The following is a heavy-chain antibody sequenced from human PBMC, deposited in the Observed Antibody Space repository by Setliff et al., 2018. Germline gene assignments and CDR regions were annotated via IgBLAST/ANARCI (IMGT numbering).Heavy chain of an antibody. CDR3: ARHRRPDYGDFISWYFDL. J-gene: IGHJ2*01. CDR2: IYYGGGT. Sequence: PSETLSLTCDVSNYSISSGYYWGWVRQPPGKGLEWIATIYYGGGTYYNPSLKSRVTISLDMSKNQFSPRLNSVTAADTAVYFCARHRRPDYGDFISWYFDLWGRGTLVTVSS. CDR1: NYSISSGYY. D-gene: IGHD4-17*01. V-gene: IGHV4-38-2*01.